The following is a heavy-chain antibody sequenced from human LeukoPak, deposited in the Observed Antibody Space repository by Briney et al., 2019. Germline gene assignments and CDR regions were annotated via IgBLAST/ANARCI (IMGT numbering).Heavy chain of an antibody. CDR1: GGSFSTSSYY. CDR3: ARFGSSYGSGSYNWFDP. Sequence: SETLSLTCTVSGGSFSTSSYYWGWIRQPPGKGLECIGNIYYSGSTYYNPSLKSRVTISVDTSKNQFSLKLSSVTAADTAVYYCARFGSSYGSGSYNWFDPWGQGTLVTVSS. D-gene: IGHD3-10*01. V-gene: IGHV4-39*07. CDR2: IYYSGST. J-gene: IGHJ5*02.